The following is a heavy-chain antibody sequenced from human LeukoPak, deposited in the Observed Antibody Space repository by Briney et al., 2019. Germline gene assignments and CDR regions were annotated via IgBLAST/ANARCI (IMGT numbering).Heavy chain of an antibody. CDR1: GYTFTTYA. Sequence: ASVKVSCKASGYTFTTYAMHWVRQAPGQRLEWMGWMNPNSGNTGYAQKFQGRVTITRNTSISTAYMELSSLRSEDTAVYYCARGLHDFGYWGQGTLVTVSS. CDR2: MNPNSGNT. CDR3: ARGLHDFGY. V-gene: IGHV1-8*03. D-gene: IGHD3-3*01. J-gene: IGHJ4*02.